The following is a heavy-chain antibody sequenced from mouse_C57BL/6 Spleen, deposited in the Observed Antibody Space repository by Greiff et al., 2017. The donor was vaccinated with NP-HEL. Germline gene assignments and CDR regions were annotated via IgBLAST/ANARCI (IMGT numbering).Heavy chain of an antibody. V-gene: IGHV1-64*01. Sequence: VKLQQPGAELVKPGASVKLSCKASGYTFTSYWMHWVKQRPGQGLEWIGMIHPNSGSTNYNEKFKSKATLTVDKSSSTAYMQLSSLTSEDSAVYYCARSSWEYFDYWGQGTTLTVSS. D-gene: IGHD4-1*01. CDR3: ARSSWEYFDY. CDR2: IHPNSGST. CDR1: GYTFTSYW. J-gene: IGHJ2*01.